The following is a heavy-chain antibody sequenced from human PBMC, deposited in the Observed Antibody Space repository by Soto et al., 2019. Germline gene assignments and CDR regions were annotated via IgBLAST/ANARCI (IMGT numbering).Heavy chain of an antibody. CDR2: IWYDGSNK. J-gene: IGHJ6*02. CDR1: GFTFSSYG. V-gene: IGHV3-33*01. Sequence: LRLSCVASGFTFSSYGMHWVRQAPGKGLEWVAVIWYDGSNKYYAASVKGRFTISRDDSKNTAYLQMNSLKTEDTAVYYCTRPSYGSGSYPFNYYYYYGMDVWGQGTTVTVSS. CDR3: TRPSYGSGSYPFNYYYYYGMDV. D-gene: IGHD3-10*01.